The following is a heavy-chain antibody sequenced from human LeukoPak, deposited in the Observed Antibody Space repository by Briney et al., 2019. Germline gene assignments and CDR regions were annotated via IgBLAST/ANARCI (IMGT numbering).Heavy chain of an antibody. Sequence: PSETLSLTCAVYGGSFSDYYWSWIRQPPGKGLEWIGEINHSGSTNYKPSLKSRVTISVDTSKNQFSLKLSSVTAADTAVYYCARGQWLDPDWGQGTLVTVSS. CDR3: ARGQWLDPD. J-gene: IGHJ4*02. CDR2: INHSGST. CDR1: GGSFSDYY. D-gene: IGHD6-19*01. V-gene: IGHV4-34*01.